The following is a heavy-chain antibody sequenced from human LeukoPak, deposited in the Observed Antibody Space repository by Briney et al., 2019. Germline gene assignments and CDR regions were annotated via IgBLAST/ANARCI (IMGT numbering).Heavy chain of an antibody. J-gene: IGHJ6*02. CDR2: IYSGGST. V-gene: IGHV3-66*01. CDR3: ARELDSSMDV. Sequence: PGGSLRLSCAASGFTVSSNYMSWVRQAPGRGLEWVSVIYSGGSTYYADSVKGRFTISRDNSKNTLYLQMNSLRAEDTAVYYCARELDSSMDVWGQGTTVTVSS. D-gene: IGHD6-13*01. CDR1: GFTVSSNY.